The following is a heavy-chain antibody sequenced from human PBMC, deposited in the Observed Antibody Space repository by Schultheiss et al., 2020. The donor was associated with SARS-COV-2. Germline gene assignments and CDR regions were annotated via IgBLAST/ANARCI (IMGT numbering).Heavy chain of an antibody. V-gene: IGHV3-23*01. CDR1: GFTFSAYD. CDR3: ARDRVRFSIVLIEVDP. D-gene: IGHD2-8*01. J-gene: IGHJ5*02. Sequence: GGSLRLSCAASGFTFSAYDMNWVRHTAGKGLEWISLINVNGRATLYADSVKGRFTISRDNSKNTLYLQMNSLRAEDTAVYYCARDRVRFSIVLIEVDPWGQGTLVTVSS. CDR2: INVNGRAT.